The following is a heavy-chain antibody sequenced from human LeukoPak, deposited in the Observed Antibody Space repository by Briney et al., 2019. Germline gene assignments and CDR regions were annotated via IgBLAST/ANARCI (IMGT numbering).Heavy chain of an antibody. CDR3: TLIQGWGSGSYYRDF. CDR2: VKSKGAGETT. Sequence: GGSLRLSCAASGFSISNDWMSWVRQAPGKGLEWVARVKSKGAGETTDYAAPVKGRFTISRDDSKNTLYLQMNSLKTEDTAVYYCTLIQGWGSGSYYRDFWGQGTLVTVSS. CDR1: GFSISNDW. J-gene: IGHJ4*02. D-gene: IGHD3-10*01. V-gene: IGHV3-15*01.